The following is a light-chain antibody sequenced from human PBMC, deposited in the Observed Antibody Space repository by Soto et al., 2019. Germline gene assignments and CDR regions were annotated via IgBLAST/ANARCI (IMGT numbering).Light chain of an antibody. CDR2: DAS. CDR1: QYISNY. J-gene: IGKJ4*01. Sequence: DIQMTQSPSSLSASVGDRVTITCQASQYISNYLNWYQQKPGKAPKLLIYDASNLETGVPSRFSGSGSGTDFTFTISSLQPEDTATYYCQQYENLPSTFGRGTKVEIK. CDR3: QQYENLPST. V-gene: IGKV1-33*01.